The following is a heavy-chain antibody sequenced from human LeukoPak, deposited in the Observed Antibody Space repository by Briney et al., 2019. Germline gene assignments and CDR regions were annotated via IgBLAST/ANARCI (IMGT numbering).Heavy chain of an antibody. J-gene: IGHJ6*03. CDR3: ATKSSGSYYSYYYMDV. CDR1: GFTFSSYA. CDR2: ISGSGGST. Sequence: GGSLRLSCAASGFTFSSYAMSWVRQAPGKGLERVSAISGSGGSTYYADSVKGRFTISRDNSKNTLYLQMNSLRAEDTAVYYCATKSSGSYYSYYYMDVWGKGTTVTISS. V-gene: IGHV3-23*01. D-gene: IGHD1-26*01.